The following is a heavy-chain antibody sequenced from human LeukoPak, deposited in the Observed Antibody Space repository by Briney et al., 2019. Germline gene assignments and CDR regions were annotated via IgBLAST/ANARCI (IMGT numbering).Heavy chain of an antibody. J-gene: IGHJ6*02. Sequence: ASVRVSCKTSGYTFTGHYIHWVRQAPGQGLEWLGWINPNTGDINYAQKFQGRVTTTRDTSISTAYMELSSLRSDDTAVYYCARDVSSVATAAPGHWGVDVWGQGTTVTVSS. CDR1: GYTFTGHY. V-gene: IGHV1-2*02. CDR2: INPNTGDI. CDR3: ARDVSSVATAAPGHWGVDV. D-gene: IGHD6-13*01.